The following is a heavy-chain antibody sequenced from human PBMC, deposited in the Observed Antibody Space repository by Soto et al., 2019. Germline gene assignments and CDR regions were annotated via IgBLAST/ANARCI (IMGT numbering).Heavy chain of an antibody. CDR1: GFTFSSYA. Sequence: VQLLESGGGLVQPGGSLRLSCAGSGFTFSSYAMSWVRQAPGKGLEWVSGMSGSGGTTYYADSVKGRFTISRDNSKNTLYLQMNSLRAEDTGVYYCVKRLGYCSGGACQYWGQGTLVTVSS. D-gene: IGHD2-15*01. V-gene: IGHV3-23*01. CDR2: MSGSGGTT. J-gene: IGHJ4*02. CDR3: VKRLGYCSGGACQY.